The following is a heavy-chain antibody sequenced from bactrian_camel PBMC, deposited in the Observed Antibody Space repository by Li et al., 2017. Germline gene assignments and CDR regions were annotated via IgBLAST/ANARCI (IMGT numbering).Heavy chain of an antibody. CDR1: GFTFDDHD. Sequence: HEQLVESGGGSVQPGGSLRLSCAASGFTFDDHDMGWFRQAHGDGCELVSTISSERSTYYADSVKGRFTISRDNAKKAVYLEMNSLKPEDTGVYYCAAGTRIIVGDYCDGITAWGRGTQVTVS. CDR2: ISSERST. V-gene: IGHV3S60*01. J-gene: IGHJ6*01. CDR3: AAGTRIIVGDYCDGITA. D-gene: IGHD3*01.